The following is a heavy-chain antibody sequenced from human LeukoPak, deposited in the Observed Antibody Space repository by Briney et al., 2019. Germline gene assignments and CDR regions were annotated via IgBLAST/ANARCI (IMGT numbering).Heavy chain of an antibody. V-gene: IGHV3-23*01. CDR2: ISGGGGST. CDR3: AKDSRAPATAIN. Sequence: PGGSLRLSCAASGFTFSSYGMSWVRQAPGKGLEWVSGISGGGGSTYYADSVKGRFIISRDNSKNTLYLQMNSLRAEDTAVYYCAKDSRAPATAINWGQGTLVTVSS. CDR1: GFTFSSYG. D-gene: IGHD2-2*01. J-gene: IGHJ4*02.